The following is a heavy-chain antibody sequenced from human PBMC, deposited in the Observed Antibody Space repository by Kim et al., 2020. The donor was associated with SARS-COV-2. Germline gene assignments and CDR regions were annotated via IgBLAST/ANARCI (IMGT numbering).Heavy chain of an antibody. CDR1: GMRFDDYA. CDR2: LYLETGNT. D-gene: IGHD3-10*01. V-gene: IGHV3-9*01. CDR3: TKDKVPGGADN. J-gene: IGHJ4*02. Sequence: GGSLRLSCAASGMRFDDYAVHWVRQAPGKGLEWVAGLYLETGNTDYADSVKGRFTTSRDNAKDSVYLQMNNLRVEDTALYYCTKDKVPGGADNWGRGTLV.